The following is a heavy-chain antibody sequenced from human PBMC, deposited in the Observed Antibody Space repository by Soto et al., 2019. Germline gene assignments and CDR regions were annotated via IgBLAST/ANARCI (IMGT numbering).Heavy chain of an antibody. CDR2: IKSKTDGGTT. CDR1: GFTFSNAW. Sequence: GGSLRLSCAASGFTFSNAWMSWVRQAPGKGLEWVGRIKSKTDGGTTDYAAPVKGRFTISRDDSKNTLYLQMNSLKTEDTAVYYCTTVTPRGTTPRSRPSFDYWGQGTLVTVSS. CDR3: TTVTPRGTTPRSRPSFDY. D-gene: IGHD3-16*01. J-gene: IGHJ4*02. V-gene: IGHV3-15*01.